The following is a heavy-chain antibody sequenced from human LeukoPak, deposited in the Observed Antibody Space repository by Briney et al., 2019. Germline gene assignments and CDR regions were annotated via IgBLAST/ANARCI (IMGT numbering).Heavy chain of an antibody. CDR1: GFTFNTFN. CDR3: ARGHYDVLAASYKWTPDY. CDR2: ITSGGVYI. D-gene: IGHD3-9*01. V-gene: IGHV3-21*01. Sequence: GGSLRLSCAASGFTFNTFNMNWVRQAPGKGLEWVSSITSGGVYIYYADSEKGRFTTSRDNAKNSLSLQLNSLRVEDTAVYYCARGHYDVLAASYKWTPDYWGQGTLVTVSS. J-gene: IGHJ4*02.